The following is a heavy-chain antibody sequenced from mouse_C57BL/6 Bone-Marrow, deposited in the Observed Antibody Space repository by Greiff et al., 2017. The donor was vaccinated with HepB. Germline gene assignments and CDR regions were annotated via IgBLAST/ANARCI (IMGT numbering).Heavy chain of an antibody. CDR1: GYTFTSYD. J-gene: IGHJ2*01. Sequence: QVQLQQSGPELVKPGASVKLSCKASGYTFTSYDINGVKQRPGQGLEWIGWLYPRDGSTKYNEKFKGKSTLTVDTSSSTAYMELHSLTSEDSAVYFCASQLTGTRYFDYWGQGTTLTVSS. V-gene: IGHV1-85*01. CDR3: ASQLTGTRYFDY. CDR2: LYPRDGST. D-gene: IGHD4-1*01.